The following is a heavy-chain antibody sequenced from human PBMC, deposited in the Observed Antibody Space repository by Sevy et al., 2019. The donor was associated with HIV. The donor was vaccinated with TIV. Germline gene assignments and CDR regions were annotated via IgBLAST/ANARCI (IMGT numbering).Heavy chain of an antibody. V-gene: IGHV3-30-3*01. Sequence: GGSLRLSCAASGFTFSSYAMHWVRQAPGKGLEWVAVISHDGSNKYYADSVKSRFTISRDNSKNTLYLQMDSLRAEDTAVYYCARDQYYDSSGSPYFDYWGQGTLVTVSS. J-gene: IGHJ4*02. CDR2: ISHDGSNK. CDR1: GFTFSSYA. D-gene: IGHD3-22*01. CDR3: ARDQYYDSSGSPYFDY.